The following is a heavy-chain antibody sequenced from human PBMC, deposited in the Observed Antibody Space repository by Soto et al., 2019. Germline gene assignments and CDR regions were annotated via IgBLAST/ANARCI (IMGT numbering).Heavy chain of an antibody. CDR1: GFTFSTYA. CDR3: AKDRPRRIAGSVFDL. D-gene: IGHD3-10*01. V-gene: IGHV3-23*01. CDR2: VRARGLNT. Sequence: EVQLLESGGKLVQPGGSLTLSCAASGFTFSTYAMAWVRQAPGKGLEWVSGVRARGLNTAYADPVKGRCYIARDNSKNSVSLQINSLRAEDTSLSYCAKDRPRRIAGSVFDLWCQGNPVTVSS. J-gene: IGHJ4*02.